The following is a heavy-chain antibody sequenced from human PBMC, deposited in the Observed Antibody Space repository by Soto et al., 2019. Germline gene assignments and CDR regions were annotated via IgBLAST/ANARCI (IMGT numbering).Heavy chain of an antibody. Sequence: QVQLVESGGGVVQPGRSLRLSCAASGFTFSSYAMLWVRQAPGKGLEWVAVISYDGSNKYYADSVKGRFTISRDNSKNTLYLQMNSLRAEDTAVYYCARDLRHSYGYLEVDDYWGQGTLVTVSS. CDR2: ISYDGSNK. CDR3: ARDLRHSYGYLEVDDY. V-gene: IGHV3-30-3*01. D-gene: IGHD5-18*01. CDR1: GFTFSSYA. J-gene: IGHJ4*02.